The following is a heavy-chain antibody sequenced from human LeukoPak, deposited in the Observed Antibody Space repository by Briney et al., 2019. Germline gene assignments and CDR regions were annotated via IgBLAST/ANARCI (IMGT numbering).Heavy chain of an antibody. CDR1: GFTFNSYW. D-gene: IGHD5-18*01. CDR3: ARGPPYSYGLGRDY. Sequence: PGGSLRLSCAASGFTFNSYWMNWVRQAPGKGLEWVANIKQDGSDKYYVDSVKGRFTISRDNAKNSPYLQMNSLRAEDTAVYYCARGPPYSYGLGRDYWGQGTLVTVSS. V-gene: IGHV3-7*01. CDR2: IKQDGSDK. J-gene: IGHJ4*02.